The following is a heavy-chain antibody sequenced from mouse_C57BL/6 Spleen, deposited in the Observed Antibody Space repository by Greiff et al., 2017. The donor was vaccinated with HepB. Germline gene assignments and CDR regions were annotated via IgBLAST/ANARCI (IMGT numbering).Heavy chain of an antibody. CDR2: ISSGSSTI. Sequence: EVKVVESGGGLVKPGGSLKLSCAASGFTFSDYGMHWVRQAPEKGLEWVAYISSGSSTIYYADTVKGRFTVSRDNAKNTLFLQMTSLRSEDTAMYCCARTGTDWYFDVWGTGTTVTVSS. V-gene: IGHV5-17*01. CDR1: GFTFSDYG. J-gene: IGHJ1*03. D-gene: IGHD2-14*01. CDR3: ARTGTDWYFDV.